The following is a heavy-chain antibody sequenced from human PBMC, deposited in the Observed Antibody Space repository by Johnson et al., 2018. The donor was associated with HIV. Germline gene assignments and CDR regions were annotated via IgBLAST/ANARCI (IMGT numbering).Heavy chain of an antibody. V-gene: IGHV3-73*01. Sequence: VQLVESGGGVVQPGRSLRLSCAASGFTFSGSAMHWVRQASGKGLEWVGRIRGRANTYATAYAASLKGSFTISRDDSTNTAYLQMNSLRAEDTAVYYCAKEGIYGTGGRCYVAAFDIWGQGTKVTVSS. CDR2: IRGRANTYAT. CDR1: GFTFSGSA. D-gene: IGHD2-15*01. CDR3: AKEGIYGTGGRCYVAAFDI. J-gene: IGHJ3*02.